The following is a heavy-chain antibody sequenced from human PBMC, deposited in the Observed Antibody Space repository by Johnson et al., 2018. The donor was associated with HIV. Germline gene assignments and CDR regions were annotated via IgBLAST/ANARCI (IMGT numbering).Heavy chain of an antibody. J-gene: IGHJ3*02. CDR2: IYSGSPI. D-gene: IGHD4-17*01. V-gene: IGHV3-69-1*01. CDR3: AKDAVTDDAFDI. Sequence: MNWVRQAPGKGLEWVSVIYSGSPIYYADSVRGRFTISRDNAKNSLYLQMNSLRAEDTAVYYCAKDAVTDDAFDIWGQGTMVTVSS.